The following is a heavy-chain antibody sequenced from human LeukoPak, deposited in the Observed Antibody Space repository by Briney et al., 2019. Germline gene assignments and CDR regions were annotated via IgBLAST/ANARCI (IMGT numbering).Heavy chain of an antibody. V-gene: IGHV5-51*01. D-gene: IGHD2-15*01. CDR1: GYSFTNYW. CDR3: ARWLGYCSGGSCHSTKYYFDY. CDR2: IYPGDSDT. Sequence: GESLKISCKGSGYSFTNYWIGWVRQMPGKGLEWMGIIYPGDSDTRYSPSFQGQVTISADKSISTAYLQWSSLKASDTAMYYCARWLGYCSGGSCHSTKYYFDYWGQGTLVTVSS. J-gene: IGHJ4*02.